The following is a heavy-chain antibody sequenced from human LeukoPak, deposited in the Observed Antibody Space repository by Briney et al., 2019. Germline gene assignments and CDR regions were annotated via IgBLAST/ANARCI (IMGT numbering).Heavy chain of an antibody. CDR1: GFTVSSNY. CDR2: ISGSGGST. D-gene: IGHD6-13*01. CDR3: AKDEGIAAAAPFDY. V-gene: IGHV3-23*01. J-gene: IGHJ4*02. Sequence: GGSLRLSCAASGFTVSSNYMSWVRQAPGKGLEWVSAISGSGGSTYYADSVKGRFTISRDNSKNTLYLQMNSLRAEDTAVYYCAKDEGIAAAAPFDYWGQGTLVTVSS.